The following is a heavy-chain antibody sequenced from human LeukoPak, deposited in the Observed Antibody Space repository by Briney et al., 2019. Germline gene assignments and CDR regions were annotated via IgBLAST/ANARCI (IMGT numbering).Heavy chain of an antibody. V-gene: IGHV3-74*01. CDR2: INSVGSST. CDR3: ARYYGYSSGWYAY. J-gene: IGHJ4*02. CDR1: GFTFSSYW. Sequence: GGSLRLSCAASGFTFSSYWMHWVRHAPGKGLVWVSRINSVGSSTSYADSVKGRFTISRDNAKNTLYLQMNSLRAEDTAVYYCARYYGYSSGWYAYWGQGTLVTVSS. D-gene: IGHD6-19*01.